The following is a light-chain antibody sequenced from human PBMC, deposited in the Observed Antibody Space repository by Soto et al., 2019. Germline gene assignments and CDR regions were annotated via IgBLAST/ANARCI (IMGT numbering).Light chain of an antibody. V-gene: IGLV4-69*01. CDR3: QTWDTGIRV. CDR2: LSSDGSH. CDR1: SGHSSYA. Sequence: QSVLTQSPSASASLGASVKLTCTLSSGHSSYAIAWHQQQPEKGPRYLMKLSSDGSHIKGDGLPDRFSGSSSGAERYLTISSLQSEDEADYYCQTWDTGIRVFDGGTKVTVL. J-gene: IGLJ2*01.